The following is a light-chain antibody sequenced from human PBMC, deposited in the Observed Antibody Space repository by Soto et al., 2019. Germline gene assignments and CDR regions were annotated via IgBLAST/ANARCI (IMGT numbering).Light chain of an antibody. V-gene: IGKV1-5*01. CDR1: QRISSL. CDR2: DAS. CDR3: QQYNTYSLT. Sequence: DIQMTPTPSTLSASVGDRVTSPSRASQRISSLWAWYQQKPGKAPNLLIYDASSLESGVPSRFSGSGSGTEFPLPISSLQPDDFATHYCQQYNTYSLTFGQGTKVDIK. J-gene: IGKJ1*01.